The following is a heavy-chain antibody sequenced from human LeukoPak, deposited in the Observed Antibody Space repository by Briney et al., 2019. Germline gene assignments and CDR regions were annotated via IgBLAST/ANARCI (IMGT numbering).Heavy chain of an antibody. CDR3: ARALDYDILTGYDY. J-gene: IGHJ4*02. CDR1: GGSISSFF. V-gene: IGHV4-59*01. D-gene: IGHD3-9*01. Sequence: SETLSLTCTVSGGSISSFFWSWIRQPPGKGLEWLGCIDYSGSTQYNPSLKSRVTISVDTSKQQFSLKLSSVTAADTAVYYCARALDYDILTGYDYWGQGTLVTVSS. CDR2: IDYSGST.